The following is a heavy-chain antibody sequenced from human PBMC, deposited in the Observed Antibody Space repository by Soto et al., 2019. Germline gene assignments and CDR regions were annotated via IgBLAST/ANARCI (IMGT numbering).Heavy chain of an antibody. D-gene: IGHD2-2*01. Sequence: GGSLRLSCAASGFTFSSYGMHWVRQAPGKGLEWVAVIWYDGSNKYYADSVKGRFTISRDNSKNTLYLQMNSLRAEDTAVYYCARDLPRNCSSTSCYSGFDPWGQGTLVTVSS. CDR3: ARDLPRNCSSTSCYSGFDP. CDR1: GFTFSSYG. J-gene: IGHJ5*02. V-gene: IGHV3-33*01. CDR2: IWYDGSNK.